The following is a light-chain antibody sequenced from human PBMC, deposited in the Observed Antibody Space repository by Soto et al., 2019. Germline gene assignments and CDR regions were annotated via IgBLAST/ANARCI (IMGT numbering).Light chain of an antibody. CDR2: DVS. V-gene: IGLV2-11*01. J-gene: IGLJ3*02. CDR3: CSYAGTYTWV. CDR1: SSDVGGYKY. Sequence: QSVLTQPRSVSGSPGQSVTISCTGTSSDVGGYKYVSWYQQYPGKAPKLMIHDVSRRPSGVPDRFSGSKSGNTASLTISGLQAEDEADYYCCSYAGTYTWVFGGGTKVIVL.